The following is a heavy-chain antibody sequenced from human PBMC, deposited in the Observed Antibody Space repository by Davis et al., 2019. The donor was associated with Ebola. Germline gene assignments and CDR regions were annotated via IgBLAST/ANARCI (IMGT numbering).Heavy chain of an antibody. Sequence: AASVKVSCKASGGTFSSYAISWVRQAPGQGLEWMGGIIPIFGTANYAQKFQGRVTITADESTSTAYMELSSLRSEDTAVYYCARYRAVAGTQYYGMDVWGQGTTVTVSS. CDR2: IIPIFGTA. V-gene: IGHV1-69*13. CDR1: GGTFSSYA. J-gene: IGHJ6*02. CDR3: ARYRAVAGTQYYGMDV. D-gene: IGHD6-19*01.